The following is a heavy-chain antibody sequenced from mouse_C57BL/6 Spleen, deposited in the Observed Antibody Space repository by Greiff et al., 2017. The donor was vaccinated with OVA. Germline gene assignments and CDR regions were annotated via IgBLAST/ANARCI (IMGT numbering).Heavy chain of an antibody. V-gene: IGHV1-15*01. Sequence: VKLMESGAELVRPGASVTLSCKASGYTFTDYEMHWVKQTPVHGLEWIGAIDPETGGTAYNQKFKGKAILTADKSSSTAYMELRSLTSEDAAGYYCTRELRPAWFAYWGKGTLVTVSA. J-gene: IGHJ3*01. CDR1: GYTFTDYE. D-gene: IGHD3-2*02. CDR3: TRELRPAWFAY. CDR2: IDPETGGT.